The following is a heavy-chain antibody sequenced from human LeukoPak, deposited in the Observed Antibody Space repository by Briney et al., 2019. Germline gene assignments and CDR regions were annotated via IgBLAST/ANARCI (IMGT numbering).Heavy chain of an antibody. CDR2: IYHSGGT. D-gene: IGHD3-10*01. J-gene: IGHJ2*01. V-gene: IGHV4-30-2*01. Sequence: SETLSLTCTVSGGSISSGGYYWSWIRQPPGKGLEWIGYIYHSGGTYYNPSLKSRVTISVDRSKNQFSLKLSSVTAADTAVYYCARTMVRGVINWYFDLWGRGTLVTVSS. CDR1: GGSISSGGYY. CDR3: ARTMVRGVINWYFDL.